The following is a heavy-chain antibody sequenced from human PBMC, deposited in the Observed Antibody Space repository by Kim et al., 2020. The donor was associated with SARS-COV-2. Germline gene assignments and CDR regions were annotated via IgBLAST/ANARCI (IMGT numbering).Heavy chain of an antibody. CDR1: GFTFSSYA. D-gene: IGHD1-26*01. Sequence: GGSLRLSCAASGFTFSSYAMHWVRQAPGKGLEWVAVISYDGSNKYYADSVKGRFTISRDNSKNTLYLQMNSLRAEDTAVYYCASSGSYAAVFDYWGQGTL. V-gene: IGHV3-30*04. CDR2: ISYDGSNK. J-gene: IGHJ4*02. CDR3: ASSGSYAAVFDY.